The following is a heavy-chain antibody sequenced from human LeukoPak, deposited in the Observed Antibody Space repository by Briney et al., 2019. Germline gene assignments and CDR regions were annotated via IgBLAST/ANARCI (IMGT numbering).Heavy chain of an antibody. CDR3: ARAPDRIYCSSTSCSLYYYYYYMDV. CDR2: IAGGDDR. D-gene: IGHD2-2*01. CDR1: GFIFSPYA. Sequence: GGSLRLSCAASGFIFSPYATSWVRQAPGKGLEWVAGIAGGDDRFYADSVKGRFSISRDNSKNSLYLQMNSLRAGDTAVYYRARAPDRIYCSSTSCSLYYYYYYMDVWGKGTTVTVSS. J-gene: IGHJ6*03. V-gene: IGHV3-23*01.